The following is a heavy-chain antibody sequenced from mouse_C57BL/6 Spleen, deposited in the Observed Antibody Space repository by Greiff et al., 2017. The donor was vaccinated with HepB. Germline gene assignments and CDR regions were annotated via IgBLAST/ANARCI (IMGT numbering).Heavy chain of an antibody. CDR2: IYPRSGNT. V-gene: IGHV1-81*01. CDR1: GYTFTSYG. CDR3: ARTEVSYFDY. D-gene: IGHD6-2*01. J-gene: IGHJ2*01. Sequence: VKVVESGAELARPGASVKLSCKASGYTFTSYGISWVKQRTGQGLEWIGEIYPRSGNTYYNEKFKGKATLTADKSSSTAYMELRSLTSEDSAVYFCARTEVSYFDYWGQGTTLTVSS.